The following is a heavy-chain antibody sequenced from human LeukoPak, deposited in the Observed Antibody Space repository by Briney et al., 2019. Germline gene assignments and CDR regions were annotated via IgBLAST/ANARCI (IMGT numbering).Heavy chain of an antibody. V-gene: IGHV4-30-4*08. D-gene: IGHD2-2*01. CDR2: IYYSGST. CDR3: ARHIVVVPAAIQYSDY. CDR1: GGSISSGDYY. Sequence: SETLSLTCTVSGGSISSGDYYWSWIRQPPGKGLEWIGYIYYSGSTYYNPSLKSRVTIPVDTSKNQFSLRLSSVTAADTAVYYCARHIVVVPAAIQYSDYWGQGTLVTVSS. J-gene: IGHJ4*02.